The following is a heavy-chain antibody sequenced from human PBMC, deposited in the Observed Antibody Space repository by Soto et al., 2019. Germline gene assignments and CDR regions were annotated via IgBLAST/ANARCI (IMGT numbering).Heavy chain of an antibody. CDR1: GHSINSDYY. V-gene: IGHV4-38-2*02. CDR2: IYPGGGT. D-gene: IGHD3-10*01. J-gene: IGHJ4*02. Sequence: SETLSLTCTVAGHSINSDYYWGWIRQPPGKGLEWIGSIYPGGGTYYNPSLKSRVTISIDTSKNQFSLRLTSVTAADTAMYYCARKGYYPSGRINLFDSWGQGTLVTVSS. CDR3: ARKGYYPSGRINLFDS.